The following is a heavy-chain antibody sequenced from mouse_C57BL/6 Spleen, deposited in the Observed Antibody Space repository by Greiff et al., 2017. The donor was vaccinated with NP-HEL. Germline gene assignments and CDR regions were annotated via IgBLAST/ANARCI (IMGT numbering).Heavy chain of an antibody. V-gene: IGHV1-26*01. Sequence: EVQLQQSGPELVKPGASVKISCKASGYTFTDYYMNWVQQSHGKSLEWIGDINPNNGGTSYNQKFKGKATLTVDKSSSTAYMELRSLTSEDSAVYYCAIPSNWGDYWGKGTTLTVSS. CDR2: INPNNGGT. J-gene: IGHJ2*01. CDR3: AIPSNWGDY. CDR1: GYTFTDYY. D-gene: IGHD4-1*01.